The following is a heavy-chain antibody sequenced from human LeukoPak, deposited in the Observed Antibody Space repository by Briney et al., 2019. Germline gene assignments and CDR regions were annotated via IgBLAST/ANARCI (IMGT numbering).Heavy chain of an antibody. D-gene: IGHD3-10*01. J-gene: IGHJ4*02. V-gene: IGHV4-34*01. CDR3: ARDARVQKWFGELLKTTTYYFDY. CDR2: IYYSGST. Sequence: PSETLSLTCAVYGGSFSGYYWGWIRQPPGKGLEWIGSIYYSGSTYYNPSLKSRVSISVDTSKNQFSLKLSSVTAADTAVYYCARDARVQKWFGELLKTTTYYFDYWGQGTLVTVSS. CDR1: GGSFSGYY.